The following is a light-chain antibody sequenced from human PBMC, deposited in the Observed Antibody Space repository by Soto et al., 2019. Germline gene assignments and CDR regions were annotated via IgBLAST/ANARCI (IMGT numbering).Light chain of an antibody. V-gene: IGKV3-20*01. CDR3: QQYGSSLRT. CDR2: GAS. Sequence: EIVMTQSPATLSVSPGERATLSCRTSQSVRSSHLAWYQQKPGQAPRLLIYGASSRATGIPDRFSGSGSGTDFTLTISRLEPEDFAVYYCQQYGSSLRTFGQGTKVDIK. CDR1: QSVRSSH. J-gene: IGKJ1*01.